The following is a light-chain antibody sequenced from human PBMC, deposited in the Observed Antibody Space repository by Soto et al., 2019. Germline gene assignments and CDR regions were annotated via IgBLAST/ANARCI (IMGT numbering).Light chain of an antibody. Sequence: QSVLTQPPSVSAAPGQKVTISCSGSSSNVGNNYVSWYQHVPGTAPKLLIYDNNRRLSGIPDRFSVSKSGTSATLGITGLQTGDEADYYCQTSASLLNSALLGGGTKVTVL. V-gene: IGLV1-51*01. J-gene: IGLJ2*01. CDR1: SSNVGNNY. CDR2: DNN. CDR3: QTSASLLNSAL.